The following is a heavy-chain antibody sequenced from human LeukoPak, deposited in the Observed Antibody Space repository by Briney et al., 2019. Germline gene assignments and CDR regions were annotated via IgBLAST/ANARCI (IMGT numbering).Heavy chain of an antibody. CDR2: ISENGANT. CDR3: AKGHSTSYYPLEDY. D-gene: IGHD2-2*01. CDR1: GFSFSSFS. J-gene: IGHJ4*02. Sequence: PGGSLRLSCAASGFSFSSFSMNWVRQAPGKGLEWVSLISENGANTFYSDSVRGRFAISRDNSRNLLSLQMNSLRTEDTAFYYCAKGHSTSYYPLEDYWGQGTLVTVSS. V-gene: IGHV3-43*01.